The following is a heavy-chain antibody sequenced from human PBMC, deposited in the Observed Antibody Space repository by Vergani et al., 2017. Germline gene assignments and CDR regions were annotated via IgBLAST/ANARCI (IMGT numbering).Heavy chain of an antibody. V-gene: IGHV4-59*13. J-gene: IGHJ6*02. CDR1: GGSFNTYY. CDR3: ARVMDRDEASTGYRLEGMDI. D-gene: IGHD3-9*01. Sequence: QVQLEESGPGLVKPSETLSLTCTVSGGSFNTYYWSWIRQSPGKGLEWIGYIYSTGSTNYNPTLNSRVTMSVDTSKNQFSLKLRSVTAADTAVYFCARVMDRDEASTGYRLEGMDIWVQGNTVTISS. CDR2: IYSTGST.